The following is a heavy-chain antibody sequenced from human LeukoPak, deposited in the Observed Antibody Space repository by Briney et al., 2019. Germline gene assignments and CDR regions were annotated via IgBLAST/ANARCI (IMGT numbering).Heavy chain of an antibody. CDR2: IDPEDGQT. Sequence: ATVKVSCKASGFTFTDHYIHWVQQAPGKGLEWVGRIDPEDGQTIYAEKFQTRVTITADTSTDTAYMELTNLRSDDTALYYCTTITYDNTEFNLWGQGTLVTVSS. CDR1: GFTFTDHY. CDR3: TTITYDNTEFNL. D-gene: IGHD3-10*01. V-gene: IGHV1-69-2*01. J-gene: IGHJ4*02.